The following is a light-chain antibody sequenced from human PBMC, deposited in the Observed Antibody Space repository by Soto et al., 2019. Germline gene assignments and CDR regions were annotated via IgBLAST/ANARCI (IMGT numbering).Light chain of an antibody. V-gene: IGLV2-14*01. CDR1: SSDVGGYNY. CDR2: EVS. CDR3: SSYTSSSTLYV. Sequence: QSALTQPASVSGSPGQSITISCTGTSSDVGGYNYVSWYQQHPGKAPKLIIYEVSNRPSGVSNRFSGSKSGNTASLTISGLQAEDEADYYRSSYTSSSTLYVFGTGTKVTVL. J-gene: IGLJ1*01.